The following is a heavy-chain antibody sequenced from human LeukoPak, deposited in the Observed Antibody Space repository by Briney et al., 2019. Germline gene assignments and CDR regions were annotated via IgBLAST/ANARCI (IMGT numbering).Heavy chain of an antibody. J-gene: IGHJ5*01. CDR3: AKSDGYGLIDS. Sequence: SETLSLACIVSGVSISSSNYYWGWVRQPPGKGLEWIGNIYSSGSTYYNSSLKSRVTISIDTSNNQVSLKMSSMTAADTAVYYCAKSDGYGLIDSWGQGTLVTVSS. CDR1: GVSISSSNYY. CDR2: IYSSGST. V-gene: IGHV4-39*01. D-gene: IGHD2-21*02.